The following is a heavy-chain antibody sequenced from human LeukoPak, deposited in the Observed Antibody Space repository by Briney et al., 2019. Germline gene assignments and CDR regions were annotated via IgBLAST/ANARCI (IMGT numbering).Heavy chain of an antibody. CDR2: IRSDGSNK. J-gene: IGHJ4*02. D-gene: IGHD6-19*01. V-gene: IGHV3-30*02. Sequence: GGSLRLSCAGSGFSFSSYGMTWVRKAPGKGLEWRAFIRSDGSNKYYADSVKGRFTISRDNSKNTLYLQMNSLRAEDTAVYYCARILDSAWGELGYWGQGTQVTVSS. CDR1: GFSFSSYG. CDR3: ARILDSAWGELGY.